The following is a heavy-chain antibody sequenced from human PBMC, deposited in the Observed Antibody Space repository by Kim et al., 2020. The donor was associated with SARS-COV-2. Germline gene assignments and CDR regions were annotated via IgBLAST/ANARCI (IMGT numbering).Heavy chain of an antibody. J-gene: IGHJ4*02. CDR3: ARALKGYYYDSSGYFSYFDY. CDR1: GFTFSSYW. V-gene: IGHV3-7*03. Sequence: GGSLRLSCAASGFTFSSYWMSWVRQAPGKGLEWVANIKQDGSEKYYVDSVKGRFTISRDNAKNSLYLQMNSLRAEDTAVYYCARALKGYYYDSSGYFSYFDYWGQGTLVTVSS. CDR2: IKQDGSEK. D-gene: IGHD3-22*01.